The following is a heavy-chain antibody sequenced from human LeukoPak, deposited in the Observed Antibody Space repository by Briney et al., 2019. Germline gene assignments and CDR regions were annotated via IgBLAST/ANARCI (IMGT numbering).Heavy chain of an antibody. CDR1: GGSISSSY. CDR3: ARGAGKYYFHGMDV. V-gene: IGHV4-59*01. Sequence: SETLSLTCTVSGGSISSSYWSWIRQPPGKGLEWIGHIYYSGSTNFNPSLKSRVTQSLDTSKNQFSLKLISVTAADTAVYYCARGAGKYYFHGMDVWGQGTTVTVSS. J-gene: IGHJ6*02. CDR2: IYYSGST.